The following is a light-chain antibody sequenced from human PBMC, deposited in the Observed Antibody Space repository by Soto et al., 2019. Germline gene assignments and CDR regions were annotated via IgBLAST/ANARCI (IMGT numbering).Light chain of an antibody. V-gene: IGLV1-40*01. CDR1: SSNIGAGSD. CDR3: QSYDSSLSAWV. Sequence: QSVLTQPPSVSGAPGQRVTISCTGSSSNIGAGSDVHWYQQVPGTAPKLLVYGSYNRPSGVPDRFSGSKSGTSASLAITGLQAEDEADFYCQSYDSSLSAWVFGNGTKLTVL. CDR2: GSY. J-gene: IGLJ1*01.